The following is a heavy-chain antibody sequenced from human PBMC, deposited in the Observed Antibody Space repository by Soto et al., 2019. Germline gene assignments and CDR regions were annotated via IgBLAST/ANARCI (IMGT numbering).Heavy chain of an antibody. CDR3: ARDVVTIFGVVIPGYYGMDV. J-gene: IGHJ6*02. CDR1: GGTFSSYA. V-gene: IGHV1-69*05. Sequence: SVKVSCKASGGTFSSYAISWVRQAPGQGLEWMGGIIPIFGTTNYAQKLQGRVTMTTDTSTSTAYMELRSLRSDDTAVYYCARDVVTIFGVVIPGYYGMDVWGQGTTVTVSS. D-gene: IGHD3-3*01. CDR2: IIPIFGTT.